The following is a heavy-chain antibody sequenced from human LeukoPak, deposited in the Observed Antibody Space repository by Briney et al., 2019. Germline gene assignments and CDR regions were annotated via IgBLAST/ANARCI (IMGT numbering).Heavy chain of an antibody. V-gene: IGHV1-3*01. D-gene: IGHD4-11*01. CDR1: GYTFTGYA. CDR3: ARPPKTTVTTADYYYGMDV. Sequence: ASVKVSCKASGYTFTGYAMHWVRQAPGQRLEWMGWINAGNGNTKYSQKFQGRVTITRDTSASTAYMELSSLRSEDTAVYYCARPPKTTVTTADYYYGMDVWGQGTTVTVFS. CDR2: INAGNGNT. J-gene: IGHJ6*02.